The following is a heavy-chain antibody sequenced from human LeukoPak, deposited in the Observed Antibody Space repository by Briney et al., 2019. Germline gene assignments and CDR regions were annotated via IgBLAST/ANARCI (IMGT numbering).Heavy chain of an antibody. CDR1: GFTFSSYG. CDR3: ARADSSGWYQYFDL. D-gene: IGHD6-19*01. Sequence: GGSLRLSCAASGFTFSSYGMHWVRQAPGKGLEWVAVIWYDGSNKYYADSVKGRFTISRDNSKNTLYLQMNSLRAEDTAVHYCARADSSGWYQYFDLWGRGTLVTVSP. J-gene: IGHJ2*01. CDR2: IWYDGSNK. V-gene: IGHV3-33*01.